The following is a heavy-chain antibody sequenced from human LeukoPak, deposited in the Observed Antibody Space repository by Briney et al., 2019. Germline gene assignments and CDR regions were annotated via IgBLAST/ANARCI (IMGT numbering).Heavy chain of an antibody. CDR3: ARPTSGWSALDY. J-gene: IGHJ4*02. CDR2: IYGGGST. V-gene: IGHV3-66*02. Sequence: GGSLRLSCAASGFTVSSNYMSWVRQAPGKGLEWVSVIYGGGSTYYADSVKGRFTISRDNSKNTLYLQMNSLRTEYTAVYYCARPTSGWSALDYWGQGTLVTVSA. D-gene: IGHD6-19*01. CDR1: GFTVSSNY.